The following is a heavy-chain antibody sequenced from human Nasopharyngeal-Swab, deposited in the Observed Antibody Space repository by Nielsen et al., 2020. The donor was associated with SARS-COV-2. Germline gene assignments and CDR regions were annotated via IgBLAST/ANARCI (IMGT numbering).Heavy chain of an antibody. J-gene: IGHJ6*02. D-gene: IGHD6-6*01. CDR3: AGLAAHGYFYYYYGMDV. Sequence: RQAPGKGLEWIGSVYYGGNTYYNPSPKSRVTISVDTSKNQFSLKLASVTAADTAVYYCAGLAAHGYFYYYYGMDVWGQGTTVTVS. CDR2: VYYGGNT. V-gene: IGHV4-39*01.